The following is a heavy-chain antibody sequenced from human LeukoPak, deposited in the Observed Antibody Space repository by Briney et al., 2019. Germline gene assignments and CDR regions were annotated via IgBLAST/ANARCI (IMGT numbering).Heavy chain of an antibody. V-gene: IGHV4-31*03. J-gene: IGHJ5*02. D-gene: IGHD3-16*02. Sequence: SETLSLTCTVSGGFISSGGYYWSWIRQHPGKGLEWIGYIYYSGSTYYNPSLKSRVTISVDTSKNQFSLKLSSVTAADTAVYYCARDRKYYDYVWGSYRSYNWFDPWGQGTLVTVSS. CDR1: GGFISSGGYY. CDR3: ARDRKYYDYVWGSYRSYNWFDP. CDR2: IYYSGST.